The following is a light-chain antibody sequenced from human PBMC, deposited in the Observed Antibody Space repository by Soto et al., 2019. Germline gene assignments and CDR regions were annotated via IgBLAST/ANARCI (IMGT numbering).Light chain of an antibody. CDR2: GAS. Sequence: IVLTRSPGTLSLTPGERATLSCRASQSVSSSYLAWYQKKPGQPPRLLIYGASSRATGIPDRFSGSGSGTDFTLTISRLEPEDSAVYYCQQYGSSPPFTFGPGTRVDIK. CDR1: QSVSSSY. J-gene: IGKJ3*01. CDR3: QQYGSSPPFT. V-gene: IGKV3-20*01.